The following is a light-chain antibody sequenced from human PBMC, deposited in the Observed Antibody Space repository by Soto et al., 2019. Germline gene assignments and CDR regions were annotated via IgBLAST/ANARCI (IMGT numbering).Light chain of an antibody. J-gene: IGKJ3*01. CDR3: QHYGKFPLT. CDR2: GAS. CDR1: PGTDANY. V-gene: IGKV3-20*01. Sequence: EVVVTQSPGTLSLSPGERATLSCRASPGTDANYLAWYQQKPGQAPRLLIYGASSRATGIPDMFSGSGSRTDFTLTISRLEPEDFSMYYCQHYGKFPLTFGPGTRLDIK.